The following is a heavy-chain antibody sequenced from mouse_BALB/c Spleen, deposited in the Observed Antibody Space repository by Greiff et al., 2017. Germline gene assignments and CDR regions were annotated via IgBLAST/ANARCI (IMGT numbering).Heavy chain of an antibody. Sequence: QVQLKESGPGLVAPSQSLSITCTVSGFSLSRYSVHWVRQPPGKGLEWLGMIWGGGSTDYNSALKSRLSISKDNSKSQVFLKMNSLQTDDTAMYYGARKNMGDYDEDYYAMDYWGQGTSVTVSS. V-gene: IGHV2-6-4*01. J-gene: IGHJ4*01. CDR3: ARKNMGDYDEDYYAMDY. CDR2: IWGGGST. CDR1: GFSLSRYS. D-gene: IGHD2-4*01.